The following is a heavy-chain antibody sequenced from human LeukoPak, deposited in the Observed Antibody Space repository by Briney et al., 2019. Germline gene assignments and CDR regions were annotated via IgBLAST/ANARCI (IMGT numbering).Heavy chain of an antibody. J-gene: IGHJ4*02. CDR1: GGSISSGGYY. D-gene: IGHD3-10*01. CDR3: ARAAPDYGSGSYYKDY. V-gene: IGHV4-31*03. CDR2: IYYSGST. Sequence: SQTRSLTCTVSGGSISSGGYYWSWIRQHPGKGLEWIGYIYYSGSTYYNPSLKSRVTISVDTSKNQFSLKLSSVTAADTAVYYCARAAPDYGSGSYYKDYWGQGTLVTVSS.